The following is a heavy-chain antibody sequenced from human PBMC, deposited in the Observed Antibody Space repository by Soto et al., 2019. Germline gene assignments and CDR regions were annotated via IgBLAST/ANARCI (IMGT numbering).Heavy chain of an antibody. CDR3: ARVGRRYSSSVHYYGMDV. CDR2: IYLGGSI. CDR1: GASISTYY. Sequence: SETLSLTCSVSGASISTYYWTWIRQTPGKGLEWIGYIYLGGSINYNPSFKSRVIISVDTSKNHFSVKLSSVTAADTAVYYCARVGRRYSSSVHYYGMDVWGQGTTVTVSS. V-gene: IGHV4-59*01. D-gene: IGHD6-6*01. J-gene: IGHJ6*02.